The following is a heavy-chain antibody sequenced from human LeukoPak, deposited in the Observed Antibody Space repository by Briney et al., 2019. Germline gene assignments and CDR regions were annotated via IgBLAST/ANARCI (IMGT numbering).Heavy chain of an antibody. J-gene: IGHJ6*03. D-gene: IGHD4-17*01. V-gene: IGHV1-8*03. Sequence: ASVKVSCKASVYTFTSYDINWVRQATGQGLEWMGWMNPNSGNTGYAQKFQGRVTITRNTSISTAYMELSSLRSEDTAVYYCARGATYGDYYYYYMDVWGKGTTVTVSS. CDR1: VYTFTSYD. CDR2: MNPNSGNT. CDR3: ARGATYGDYYYYYMDV.